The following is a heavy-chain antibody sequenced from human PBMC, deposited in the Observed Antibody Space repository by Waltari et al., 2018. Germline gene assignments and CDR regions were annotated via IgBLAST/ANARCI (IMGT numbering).Heavy chain of an antibody. D-gene: IGHD3-3*01. CDR1: GGSFSGYY. CDR3: ARGDYDRARAFDI. CDR2: INHSGST. Sequence: QVQLQQWCAGLLKPSETLSLTCAVYGGSFSGYYWSWIRQPPGKGLEWIGEINHSGSTNYNPSLKSRVTISVDTSKNQFSLKLSSVTAADTAVYYCARGDYDRARAFDIWGQGTMVTVSS. J-gene: IGHJ3*02. V-gene: IGHV4-34*01.